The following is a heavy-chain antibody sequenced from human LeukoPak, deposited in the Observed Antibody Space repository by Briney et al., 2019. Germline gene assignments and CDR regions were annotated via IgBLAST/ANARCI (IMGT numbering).Heavy chain of an antibody. Sequence: SETLSLTCTVSGGSISSYYWSWIRQPPGKGLEWIGYIYYSGSTNYNPPLKSRVTISVDTSKNQFSLKLSSVTAADTAVYYCASINRDWFDPWGQGTLVTVSS. J-gene: IGHJ5*02. V-gene: IGHV4-59*01. CDR2: IYYSGST. D-gene: IGHD1-14*01. CDR3: ASINRDWFDP. CDR1: GGSISSYY.